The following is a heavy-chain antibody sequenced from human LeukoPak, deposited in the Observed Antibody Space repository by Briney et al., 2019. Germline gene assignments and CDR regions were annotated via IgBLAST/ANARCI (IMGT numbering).Heavy chain of an antibody. J-gene: IGHJ6*03. CDR3: ARAPLEYSSSSARPFYYYMDV. CDR2: TIPIFGTA. V-gene: IGHV1-69*05. Sequence: ASVKVSCKASGGTFSSYAISRVRQAPGQGLEWMGGTIPIFGTANYAQKVQGRVTITTDESTSTAYMEMSSMRSEDTDVYYCARAPLEYSSSSARPFYYYMDVWGKGTTVTVSS. D-gene: IGHD6-6*01. CDR1: GGTFSSYA.